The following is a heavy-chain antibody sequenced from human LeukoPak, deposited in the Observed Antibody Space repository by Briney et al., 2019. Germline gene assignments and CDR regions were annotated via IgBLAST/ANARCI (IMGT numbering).Heavy chain of an antibody. D-gene: IGHD3-3*01. Sequence: PSETLSLTCTVSGGSISSGAYCWSWIRQRPGKGLEWIGYMYYDGSTYPNPSLKSRLTISVDTSKNQFSLKLSSVTAADTAVYYCARGPYYDFWSGYPYMDVWGKGTTVTVSS. CDR2: MYYDGST. J-gene: IGHJ6*03. CDR1: GGSISSGAYC. V-gene: IGHV4-31*03. CDR3: ARGPYYDFWSGYPYMDV.